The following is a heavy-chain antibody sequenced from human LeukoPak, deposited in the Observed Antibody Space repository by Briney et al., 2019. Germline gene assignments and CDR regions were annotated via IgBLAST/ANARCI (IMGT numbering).Heavy chain of an antibody. V-gene: IGHV4-38-2*01. Sequence: PSETLSLTCAVSDSSISSTSYWGWSRPPPGKGLGWIGSIYHSGGTVYNRSLKRRVTISVDTSKKQFSLKLTSVTAADTAVYYCARNDSSGYFDYWGQGTLVTVSS. CDR1: DSSISSTSY. CDR2: IYHSGGT. J-gene: IGHJ4*02. CDR3: ARNDSSGYFDY. D-gene: IGHD3-22*01.